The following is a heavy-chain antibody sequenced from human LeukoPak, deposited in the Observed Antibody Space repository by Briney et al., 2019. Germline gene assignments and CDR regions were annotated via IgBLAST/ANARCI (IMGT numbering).Heavy chain of an antibody. J-gene: IGHJ3*02. Sequence: ASVKVSCKASGYTFNSSYMHWVRQAPGQGLEWMGIINPSDDSTRYAQKLQGRVTMTKDTSTNTVYMHLSSLSSDDTAVYYCARDGQQLNAFDIWGQGTMVTVSS. CDR3: ARDGQQLNAFDI. D-gene: IGHD6-13*01. CDR1: GYTFNSSY. CDR2: INPSDDST. V-gene: IGHV1-46*02.